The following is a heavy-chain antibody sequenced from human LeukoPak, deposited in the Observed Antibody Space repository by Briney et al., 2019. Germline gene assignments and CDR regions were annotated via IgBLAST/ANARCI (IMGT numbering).Heavy chain of an antibody. D-gene: IGHD3-22*01. CDR3: ARALWTYYYDSSGPDAFDI. V-gene: IGHV4-39*07. Sequence: SETLSLTCTVSGGSISSSSYYWGWIRQPPGKGLEWIGSIYYSGITYYNPSLKSRVTISVDTSTNQISLKLSSVTAADTAVYYCARALWTYYYDSSGPDAFDIWGQGTMVTVSS. CDR1: GGSISSSSYY. J-gene: IGHJ3*02. CDR2: IYYSGIT.